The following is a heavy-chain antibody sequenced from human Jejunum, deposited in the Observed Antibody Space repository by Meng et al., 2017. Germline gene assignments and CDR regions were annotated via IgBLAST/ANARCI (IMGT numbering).Heavy chain of an antibody. CDR2: IYFSGST. J-gene: IGHJ2*01. CDR1: GGSLRSGSYY. D-gene: IGHD6-6*01. CDR3: ARARRSWANWYFDL. V-gene: IGHV4-61*01. Sequence: SETLSLTCTVSGGSLRSGSYYWNWIRQPPGKELEWIGFIYFSGSTDYNPSLMSRVTMSVDTAKNQFSLKLGSVTAADTAVYYCARARRSWANWYFDLWGRGTLVTVSS.